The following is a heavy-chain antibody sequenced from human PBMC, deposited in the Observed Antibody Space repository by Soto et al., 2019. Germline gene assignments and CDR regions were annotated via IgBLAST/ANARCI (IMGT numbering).Heavy chain of an antibody. J-gene: IGHJ4*02. D-gene: IGHD4-17*01. CDR1: GYTFTNYW. Sequence: PGESLKISCKGSGYTFTNYWIGWVRQMPGKGLEWMGIIYPDDSDIRYSPSFQGQVTISADKSISTAYLQWSSLKASDTAMYYCARHLLGVTTPYFDYWGQGTLVTVSS. V-gene: IGHV5-51*01. CDR2: IYPDDSDI. CDR3: ARHLLGVTTPYFDY.